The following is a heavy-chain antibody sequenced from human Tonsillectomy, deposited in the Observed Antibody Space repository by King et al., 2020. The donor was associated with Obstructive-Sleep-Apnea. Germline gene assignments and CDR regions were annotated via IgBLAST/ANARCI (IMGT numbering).Heavy chain of an antibody. CDR2: IYYSGST. CDR3: AIEGTRIAVAGTEAFDI. J-gene: IGHJ3*02. CDR1: GGSISSGGYY. D-gene: IGHD6-19*01. Sequence: QLQESGPGLVKPSQTLSLTCTVSGGSISSGGYYWSWIRQHPGKGLEWIGYIYYSGSTYYNPSLKSRVTISVDTSKNQFSLKLSSVTAADTAGYYCAIEGTRIAVAGTEAFDIWGQGTMVTVSS. V-gene: IGHV4-31*03.